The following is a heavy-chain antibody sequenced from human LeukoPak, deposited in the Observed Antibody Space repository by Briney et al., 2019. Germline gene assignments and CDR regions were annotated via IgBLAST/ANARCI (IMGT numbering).Heavy chain of an antibody. D-gene: IGHD3-16*01. Sequence: SETLSLTCTVSGGSISSSSYYWGWIRQPPGKGLEWIGSIYYSGSTYYNPSLKSRVTISVDTSKNQFSLKLSSVTAADTAVYYCARLAVWGSTLDYWGQGTLVTVSS. V-gene: IGHV4-39*07. CDR1: GGSISSSSYY. CDR2: IYYSGST. J-gene: IGHJ4*02. CDR3: ARLAVWGSTLDY.